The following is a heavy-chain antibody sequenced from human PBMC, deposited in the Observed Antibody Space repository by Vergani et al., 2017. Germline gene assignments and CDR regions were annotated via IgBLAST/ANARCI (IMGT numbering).Heavy chain of an antibody. D-gene: IGHD3-22*01. CDR2: IIPIFGTA. CDR1: GGTFSSYA. J-gene: IGHJ6*02. V-gene: IGHV1-69*01. CDR3: ALGDYYNSIGYPNHSYYYYGMDV. Sequence: QVQLVQSGAEVKKPGSSVKVSCKASGGTFSSYAISWVRQAPGQGLEWMGGIIPIFGTANYAQKFQGRVTITADESTSTAYMERRSLRSEDTAVYYCALGDYYNSIGYPNHSYYYYGMDVGSQGTTVTVSS.